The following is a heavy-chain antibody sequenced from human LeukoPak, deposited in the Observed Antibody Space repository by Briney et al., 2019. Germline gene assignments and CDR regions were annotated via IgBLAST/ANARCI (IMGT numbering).Heavy chain of an antibody. CDR1: GFTVSSNY. J-gene: IGHJ4*02. Sequence: GGSLRLSCAASGFTVSSNYMSWVRQAPGKGLEWVSVIYSGGSTYYADSVKGRFTISRHNSKNTLYLQMNSLRAEDTAVYYCARWMRYSSGWYTFDYWGQGTLVTVSS. CDR3: ARWMRYSSGWYTFDY. V-gene: IGHV3-53*04. D-gene: IGHD6-19*01. CDR2: IYSGGST.